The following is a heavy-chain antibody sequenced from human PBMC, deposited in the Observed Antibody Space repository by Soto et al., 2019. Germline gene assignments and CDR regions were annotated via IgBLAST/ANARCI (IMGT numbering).Heavy chain of an antibody. CDR1: GFTFSSYA. Sequence: EVQLLESGGGLVQPGGSLRLSCAASGFTFSSYAMSWVRQAPGKGLEWVSAISGSGGSTYYADSVKGRFTISRENSKNTLYLQMNSLRAEDTAVYYCAKDTGRYFDWLNYFDYWGQGTLVTVSS. D-gene: IGHD3-9*01. V-gene: IGHV3-23*01. CDR2: ISGSGGST. CDR3: AKDTGRYFDWLNYFDY. J-gene: IGHJ4*02.